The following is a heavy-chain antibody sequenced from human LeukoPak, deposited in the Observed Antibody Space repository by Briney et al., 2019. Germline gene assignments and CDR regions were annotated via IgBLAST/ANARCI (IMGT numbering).Heavy chain of an antibody. Sequence: EAGGSLRLSCAASGFTLSNAWMSWVRQPPGKGLEWIGEINHSGSTNYNPSLKSRVTISVDTSKNQFSLKLSSVTAADTAVYYCARVGGVERDYWGQGTLVTVSS. CDR3: ARVGGVERDY. J-gene: IGHJ4*02. CDR2: INHSGST. CDR1: GFTLSNAW. D-gene: IGHD3-3*01. V-gene: IGHV4-34*01.